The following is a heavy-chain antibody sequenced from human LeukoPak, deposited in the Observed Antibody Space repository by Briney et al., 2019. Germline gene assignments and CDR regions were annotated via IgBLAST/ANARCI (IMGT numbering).Heavy chain of an antibody. CDR2: IYYSGST. J-gene: IGHJ4*02. V-gene: IGHV4-59*12. CDR3: ASAYYYDSSGYYYQDY. Sequence: SETLSLTCTVSGGSISSYYWSWIRQPPGKGLEWIGYIYYSGSTYYNPSLKSRVTISVDTSKNQFSLKLSSVTAADTAVYYCASAYYYDSSGYYYQDYWGQGTLVTVSS. D-gene: IGHD3-22*01. CDR1: GGSISSYY.